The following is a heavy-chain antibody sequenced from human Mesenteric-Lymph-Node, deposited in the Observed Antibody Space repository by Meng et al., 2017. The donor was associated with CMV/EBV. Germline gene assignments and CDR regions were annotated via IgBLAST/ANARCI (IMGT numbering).Heavy chain of an antibody. CDR3: ASHKFQANWGPFDY. V-gene: IGHV3-30*14. J-gene: IGHJ4*02. CDR2: MSKEGSVI. D-gene: IGHD7-27*01. CDR1: GFTFSSYA. Sequence: GESLKISCEASGFTFSSYAMHWVRQAPGEGPEWVAVMSKEGSVIIYADSVKGRFTISRDNSKNTLDLQMKSLRLEDTAVYYCASHKFQANWGPFDYWGQGTLVTVSS.